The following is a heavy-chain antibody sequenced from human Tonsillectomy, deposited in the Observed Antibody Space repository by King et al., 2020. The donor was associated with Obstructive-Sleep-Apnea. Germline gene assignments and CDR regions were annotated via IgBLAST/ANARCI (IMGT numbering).Heavy chain of an antibody. Sequence: VQLVESGAEVKKPGASVKVSCKASGYTFTGYYMHWVRQAPGQGLEWMGWINPNSGGTNYAQKFQGWVTMTRDTSISTAYMELSRLRSDDTAWYYCARALLEYSSSFYYYYGMDVWGQGTTVTVSS. D-gene: IGHD6-6*01. J-gene: IGHJ6*02. V-gene: IGHV1-2*04. CDR1: GYTFTGYY. CDR3: ARALLEYSSSFYYYYGMDV. CDR2: INPNSGGT.